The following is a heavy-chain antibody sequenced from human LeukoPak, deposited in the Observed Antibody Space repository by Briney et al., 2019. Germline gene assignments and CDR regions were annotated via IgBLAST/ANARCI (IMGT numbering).Heavy chain of an antibody. CDR3: AKNRGHCVDGVCHNYYYMDV. V-gene: IGHV3-23*01. J-gene: IGHJ6*03. CDR2: VSGSAGRT. CDR1: GFTFSSFA. Sequence: SGGSLRLSCAASGFTFSSFAMTWVRQAPGKGLEWVSTVSGSAGRTDYADSVKGRLTISRDNLKSTLYLQMNGLRAEDTAVYYCAKNRGHCVDGVCHNYYYMDVWGRGTTVTVSS. D-gene: IGHD2-8*02.